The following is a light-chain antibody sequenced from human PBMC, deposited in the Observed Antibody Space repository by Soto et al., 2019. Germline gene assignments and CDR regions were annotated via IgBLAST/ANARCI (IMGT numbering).Light chain of an antibody. CDR3: KVWASTAEFFV. CDR2: DAT. V-gene: IGLV3-21*02. CDR1: KIGSKI. Sequence: SYELAQPPSVSVAPGQTAKITCGGNKIGSKIVHWYKQRPGQAPVAVVFDATDRPSGIPDRISASRSGDTATLTISRVDAGDEADYYCKVWASTAEFFVFGSGTKVTVL. J-gene: IGLJ1*01.